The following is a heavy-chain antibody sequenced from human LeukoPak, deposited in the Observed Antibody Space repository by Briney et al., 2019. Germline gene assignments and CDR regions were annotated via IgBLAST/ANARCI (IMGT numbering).Heavy chain of an antibody. CDR2: INMYTANP. V-gene: IGHV7-4-1*02. Sequence: GASVKVSCKASGYTFIRYAINWLRQVPGQGLEWMGWINMYTANPAYAQGFTERFVFSLDTSVSTAYLEISNLKAEDTAVYYCARHDNDDDFDYWGQRTLVTVSS. CDR1: GYTFIRYA. J-gene: IGHJ4*02. D-gene: IGHD3-16*01. CDR3: ARHDNDDDFDY.